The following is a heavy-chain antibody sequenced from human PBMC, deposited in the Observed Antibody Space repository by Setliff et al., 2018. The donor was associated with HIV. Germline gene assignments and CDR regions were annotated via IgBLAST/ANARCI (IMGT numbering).Heavy chain of an antibody. CDR2: IYTSGST. V-gene: IGHV4-61*09. CDR3: ARAKSLVRGVNYFDY. D-gene: IGHD3-10*01. Sequence: SETLSLTCTVSGGSISSGSYYWSWIRQPAGKGLEWIGHIYTSGSTYHNPSLKSRVTISVDTSKNQFSLKLNSVTAADTAVYYCARAKSLVRGVNYFDYWGQGTLVTVSS. CDR1: GGSISSGSYY. J-gene: IGHJ4*02.